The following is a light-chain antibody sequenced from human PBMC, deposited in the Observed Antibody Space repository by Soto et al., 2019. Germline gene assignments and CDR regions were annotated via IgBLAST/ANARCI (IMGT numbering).Light chain of an antibody. J-gene: IGKJ1*01. Sequence: IVLTQSPGTLSLSPGERATLSCRASQTVRNNYLAWYQQRPGQAPRLLIYNSSTRPTGIPDRFSGSGSGTDFSLTISRLEPEDFALYFCQQYRDLPQTFGPGTRVEIK. CDR3: QQYRDLPQT. CDR1: QTVRNNY. CDR2: NSS. V-gene: IGKV3-20*01.